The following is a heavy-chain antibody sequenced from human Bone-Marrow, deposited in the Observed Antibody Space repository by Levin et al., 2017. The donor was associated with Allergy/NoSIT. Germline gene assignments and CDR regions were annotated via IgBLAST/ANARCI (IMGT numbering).Heavy chain of an antibody. V-gene: IGHV1-24*01. J-gene: IGHJ5*02. CDR1: GYTLTELS. D-gene: IGHD5-12*01. CDR3: ATGFVSGYAWFDP. Sequence: GESLKISCKVSGYTLTELSMHWVRQAPGKGLEWMGGFDPEDGETIYAQKFQGRVTMTEDTSTDTAYLELSSLRSGDTAVYYCATGFVSGYAWFDPWGQGTLVTVSS. CDR2: FDPEDGET.